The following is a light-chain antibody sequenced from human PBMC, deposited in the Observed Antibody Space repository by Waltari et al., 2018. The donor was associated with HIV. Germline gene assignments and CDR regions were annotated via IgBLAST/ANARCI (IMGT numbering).Light chain of an antibody. Sequence: QSVLTQPPSASGTPGQRVTISCSGTRSNIGSNTVNWYQLLPWTAPKLLINNDNERPSGVPGRFSGSRSGASASLAISGLQPEDEADYYCSSWDDRLNGQGVFGGGTKLTVL. V-gene: IGLV1-44*01. J-gene: IGLJ3*02. CDR1: RSNIGSNT. CDR2: NDN. CDR3: SSWDDRLNGQGV.